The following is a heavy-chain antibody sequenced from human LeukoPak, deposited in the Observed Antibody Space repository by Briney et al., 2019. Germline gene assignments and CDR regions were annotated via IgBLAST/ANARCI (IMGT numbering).Heavy chain of an antibody. CDR2: MYTGGST. J-gene: IGHJ4*02. V-gene: IGHV4-4*09. CDR3: AGLYFYDGSGYHYYFDY. CDR1: GGSISSFY. D-gene: IGHD3-22*01. Sequence: SETLSLTCTVSGGSISSFYWSWIRQPPGKGLEWLGYMYTGGSTKYNPSLESRVTISVDTSKNQFSLKLSSVTAADTAVYYCAGLYFYDGSGYHYYFDYWGQGTLVTVSS.